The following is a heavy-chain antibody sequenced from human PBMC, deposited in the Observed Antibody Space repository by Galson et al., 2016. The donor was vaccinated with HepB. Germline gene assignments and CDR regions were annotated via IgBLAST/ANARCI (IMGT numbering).Heavy chain of an antibody. CDR2: ISGSGGST. CDR3: AKGDYYDSSGYFPFDY. J-gene: IGHJ4*02. V-gene: IGHV3-23*01. Sequence: SLRLSCAASGFPLSSYAMSWVRQAPGKGLEWVSAISGSGGSTYYADSVKGRFTITRDNSKNTLYLQMNSLRVEDTAVYYCAKGDYYDSSGYFPFDYWGQGALVTVSS. D-gene: IGHD3-22*01. CDR1: GFPLSSYA.